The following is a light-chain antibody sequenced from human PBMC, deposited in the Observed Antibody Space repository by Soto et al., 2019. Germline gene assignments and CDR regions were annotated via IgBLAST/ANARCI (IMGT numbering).Light chain of an antibody. J-gene: IGLJ2*01. CDR2: EVS. V-gene: IGLV2-14*01. Sequence: QSVLTQPASVSGSPGQSVTISCTGTSSDIGAYKYVSWYQHHPGKSPRLMIYEVSNRPSGVSNRFSASKSGNTASLTISGLQAEDEADYNCCSYRSTSTLVFGGGTKVTVL. CDR3: CSYRSTSTLV. CDR1: SSDIGAYKY.